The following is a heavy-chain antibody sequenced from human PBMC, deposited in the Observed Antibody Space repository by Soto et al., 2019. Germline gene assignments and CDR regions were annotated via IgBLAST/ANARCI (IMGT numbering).Heavy chain of an antibody. V-gene: IGHV3-13*01. CDR1: GFTFSSYD. CDR3: ARVGRYCSGGSCYSDYFDY. Sequence: EVPLVESGGGLVQPGGSLRLSCAASGFTFSSYDMHWVRQATGKGLEWVSAIGTAGDTYYPGSVKGRFTISRENAKNSLYLQMNSLRAGDTAVYYCARVGRYCSGGSCYSDYFDYWGQGTLVTVSS. CDR2: IGTAGDT. J-gene: IGHJ4*02. D-gene: IGHD2-15*01.